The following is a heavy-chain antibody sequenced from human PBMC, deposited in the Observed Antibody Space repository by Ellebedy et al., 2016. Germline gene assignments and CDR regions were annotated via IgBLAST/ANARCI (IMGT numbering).Heavy chain of an antibody. CDR1: GGSITSSY. D-gene: IGHD5-18*01. J-gene: IGHJ5*02. CDR2: ISYDGST. V-gene: IGHV4-59*08. Sequence: SETLSLTCSVSGGSITSSYWSWIRQPPGKGLEWIGYISYDGSTNYNPSLKSHVTISRDTSRNQLSLRLTSVTAADTAVYYCARHLRYTYGYYDPWGQGTLVTVSS. CDR3: ARHLRYTYGYYDP.